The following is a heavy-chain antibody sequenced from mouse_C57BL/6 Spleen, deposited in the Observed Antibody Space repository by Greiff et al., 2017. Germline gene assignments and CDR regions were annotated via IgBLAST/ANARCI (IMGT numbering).Heavy chain of an antibody. D-gene: IGHD3-2*02. Sequence: VQLQQSGPELVKPGASVKISCKASGYTFTDYYMTWVKQSHGKSLEWIGDINPNNGGTSYNQKFKGKATLTVDKSYSTAYSGLRSLTSEDSSVYYCARSGQLRLPPMDYWGQGTSVTVSS. CDR3: ARSGQLRLPPMDY. CDR2: INPNNGGT. CDR1: GYTFTDYY. J-gene: IGHJ4*01. V-gene: IGHV1-26*01.